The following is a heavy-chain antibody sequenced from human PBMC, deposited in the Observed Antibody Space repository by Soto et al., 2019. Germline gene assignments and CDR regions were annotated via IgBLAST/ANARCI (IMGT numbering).Heavy chain of an antibody. CDR2: MNPNTGNT. D-gene: IGHD1-26*01. CDR3: ARQWELSGYYYGMDV. J-gene: IGHJ6*02. CDR1: GYTFTSYD. Sequence: EASVKVSCKASGYTFTSYDINWLRQATGQGLEWMGWMNPNTGNTGYAQKFQGRVTMTRDTSISTAYMELSSLRSEDTAVYYCARQWELSGYYYGMDVWGQGTTVTVSS. V-gene: IGHV1-8*01.